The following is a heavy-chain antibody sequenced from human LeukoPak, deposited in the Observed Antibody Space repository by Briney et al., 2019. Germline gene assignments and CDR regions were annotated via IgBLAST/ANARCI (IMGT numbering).Heavy chain of an antibody. Sequence: GGSLRLSCAASGVIFSNYWMHWVRQAPGKGLVWVSRINRDGSSTSYADSVKGRFTISRDNAKNTLYLQMNSLRAEDTAVYYCARGGGYSYGSFDYWGQGTLVTVSS. D-gene: IGHD5-18*01. CDR2: INRDGSST. CDR1: GVIFSNYW. V-gene: IGHV3-74*01. CDR3: ARGGGYSYGSFDY. J-gene: IGHJ4*02.